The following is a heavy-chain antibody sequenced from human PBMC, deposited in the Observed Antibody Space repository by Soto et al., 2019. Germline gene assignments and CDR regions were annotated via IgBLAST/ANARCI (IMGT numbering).Heavy chain of an antibody. D-gene: IGHD6-19*01. CDR2: MFHSGKT. J-gene: IGHJ4*02. CDR3: ATTREAVVHLYHFDY. Sequence: QVHLRESGPGLVKPSGTLTLTCDVSGGSVSDSVWWSWVRQAPGKGLEWIGEMFHSGKTYYNPSLKSRVTISVDKSKNQVSLNLESVTAADTAIDYCATTREAVVHLYHFDYWGQGTLVTV. CDR1: GGSVSDSVW. V-gene: IGHV4-4*02.